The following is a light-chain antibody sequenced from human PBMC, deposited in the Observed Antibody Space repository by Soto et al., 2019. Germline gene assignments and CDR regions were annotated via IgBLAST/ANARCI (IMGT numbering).Light chain of an antibody. CDR2: GAS. J-gene: IGKJ1*01. Sequence: EIVMTQSPATLSVSPGERATLSCRASQSVNSNLAWYQQKPGQAPRLLISGASTRATGIPARFSGSGSETELTLTISSLQSEDFAVYYCQQYNNWWTFGQGTKVEMK. CDR1: QSVNSN. V-gene: IGKV3-15*01. CDR3: QQYNNWWT.